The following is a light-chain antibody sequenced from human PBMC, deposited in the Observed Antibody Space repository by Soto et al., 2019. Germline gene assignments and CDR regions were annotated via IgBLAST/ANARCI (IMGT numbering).Light chain of an antibody. J-gene: IGKJ2*01. V-gene: IGKV3-11*01. CDR2: DAS. Sequence: EIVLTQSPDTLSLSPGERATLSCRASQSISSDLAWYQQRPGQSPRLLIYDASKRATGIPGRFSASGSGTDFTLTINSLEPEDIAVYYCQQRSTWLFTFGQGTKLEIK. CDR1: QSISSD. CDR3: QQRSTWLFT.